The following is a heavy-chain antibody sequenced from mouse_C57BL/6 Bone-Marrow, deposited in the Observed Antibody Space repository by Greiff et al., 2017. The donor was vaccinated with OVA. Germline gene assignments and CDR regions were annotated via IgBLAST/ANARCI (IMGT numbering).Heavy chain of an antibody. Sequence: VQLQQSGAELVRPGASVTLSCKASGYTFTDYEMHWVKQTPVHGLEWIGAIEPETGGTAYNQKFKGKAILTADKSSITAYMERRSLTSEDSAVYYCTRDDYDYYAMDYWGQGTSVTVSS. CDR1: GYTFTDYE. CDR3: TRDDYDYYAMDY. D-gene: IGHD2-4*01. CDR2: IEPETGGT. V-gene: IGHV1-15*01. J-gene: IGHJ4*01.